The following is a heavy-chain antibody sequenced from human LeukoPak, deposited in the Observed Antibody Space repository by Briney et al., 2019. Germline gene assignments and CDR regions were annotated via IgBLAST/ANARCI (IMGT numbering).Heavy chain of an antibody. V-gene: IGHV1-24*01. CDR3: ATGEPYYCDSSGYFAH. Sequence: ALVKVSCKVSGYTLTELSMHWVRQAPGKGLEWMGGFDPEDGETIYAQKFQGRVTMTEDTSTDTAYMELSSLRSEDTAVYYCATGEPYYCDSSGYFAHWGQGTLVTVSS. CDR2: FDPEDGET. J-gene: IGHJ4*02. D-gene: IGHD3-22*01. CDR1: GYTLTELS.